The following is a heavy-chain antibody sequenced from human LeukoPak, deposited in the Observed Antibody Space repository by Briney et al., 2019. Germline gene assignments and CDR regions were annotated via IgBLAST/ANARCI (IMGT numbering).Heavy chain of an antibody. CDR1: GFTFSDSY. D-gene: IGHD3-10*02. CDR2: ISGSGHDI. CDR3: AELGITMIGGV. Sequence: PGGSLRLSCAASGFTFSDSYMTWVRQAPGEGVEWVAYISGSGHDINYADSVKGRFTISRDNAKNSLYLQMNSLRAEDTAVYYCAELGITMIGGVWGKGTTVTISS. V-gene: IGHV3-11*06. J-gene: IGHJ6*04.